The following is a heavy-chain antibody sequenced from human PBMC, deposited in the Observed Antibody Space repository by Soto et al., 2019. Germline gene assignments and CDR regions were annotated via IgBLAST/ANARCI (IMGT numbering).Heavy chain of an antibody. J-gene: IGHJ6*02. CDR1: GFTFTSSA. V-gene: IGHV1-58*02. D-gene: IGHD3-3*01. CDR3: AAGRPILYYYYGMDV. CDR2: IVVGSGNT. Sequence: SVKVSCKASGFTFTSSAMQWVRQARGQRLEWIGWIVVGSGNTNYAQKFQERVTITRDMSTSTAYMELSSLRSEDTAVYYCAAGRPILYYYYGMDVWGQGTTVTVSS.